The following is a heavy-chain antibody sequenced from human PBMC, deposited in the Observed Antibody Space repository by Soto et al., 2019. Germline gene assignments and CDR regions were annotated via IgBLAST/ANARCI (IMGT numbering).Heavy chain of an antibody. D-gene: IGHD3-3*01. CDR3: AKDRDWGAICGVFDY. Sequence: PGGSLRLSCAASGFTFSSYSMNWVRQAPGKGLEWVSAISGSGGSTYYADSVKGRFTISRDNSKNTLYLQMNSLRAEDTAVYYCAKDRDWGAICGVFDYWGQGTLVTV. J-gene: IGHJ4*02. CDR1: GFTFSSYS. CDR2: ISGSGGST. V-gene: IGHV3-23*01.